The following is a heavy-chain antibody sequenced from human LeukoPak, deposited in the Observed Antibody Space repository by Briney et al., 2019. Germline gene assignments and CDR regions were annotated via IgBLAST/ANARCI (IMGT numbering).Heavy chain of an antibody. Sequence: PGGSLRLSCAASGFTFSSYSMNWVRQAPGKGLEWVPSISSSSSYIYYADSVKGRFTISRDNAKNSLYLQMNSLRAEDTAVYYCASGYSSSYEAYWGQGTLVTVSS. CDR2: ISSSSSYI. J-gene: IGHJ4*02. V-gene: IGHV3-21*01. CDR3: ASGYSSSYEAY. CDR1: GFTFSSYS. D-gene: IGHD6-13*01.